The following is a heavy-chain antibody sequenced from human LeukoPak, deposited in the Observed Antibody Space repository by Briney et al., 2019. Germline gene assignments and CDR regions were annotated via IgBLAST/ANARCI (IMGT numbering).Heavy chain of an antibody. CDR2: IASDGSHT. D-gene: IGHD2-21*01. Sequence: GRSLRLSCAASGFTFSNYFMHWVRQAPGKGLEWVADIASDGSHTFYVESVKGRFTISRDNSKNTLYLQMTSLRSEDTAVYFCARERQATFIHSGAFDIWGQGTMVTVSS. J-gene: IGHJ3*02. CDR1: GFTFSNYF. CDR3: ARERQATFIHSGAFDI. V-gene: IGHV3-30*04.